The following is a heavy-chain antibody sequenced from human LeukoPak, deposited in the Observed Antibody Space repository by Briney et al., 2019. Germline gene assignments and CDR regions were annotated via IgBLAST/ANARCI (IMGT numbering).Heavy chain of an antibody. CDR3: ASEKSLGYDFWSGYYSY. Sequence: GGSLRLSCAASGFTFSNYSMNWVRQAPGKGLEWVANIKQDGSEKYYVDSVKGRFTISRDNAKNSLYLQMNSLRAEDTAVYYCASEKSLGYDFWSGYYSYWGQGTLVTVSS. D-gene: IGHD3-3*01. CDR1: GFTFSNYS. J-gene: IGHJ4*02. CDR2: IKQDGSEK. V-gene: IGHV3-7*01.